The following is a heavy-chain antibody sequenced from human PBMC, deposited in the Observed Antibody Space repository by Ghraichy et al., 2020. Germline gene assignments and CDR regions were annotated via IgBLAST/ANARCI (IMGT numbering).Heavy chain of an antibody. CDR2: IYHSGST. D-gene: IGHD4-17*01. Sequence: SETLSLTCAVSGGSISSGGYSWSWIRQPPGKGLEWIGYIYHSGSTYYNPSLKSRVTISVDRSKNQFSLKLISVTAADTAVYYCARKDYGDYEDAFDIWGQGTMVTVSS. CDR1: GGSISSGGYS. J-gene: IGHJ3*02. CDR3: ARKDYGDYEDAFDI. V-gene: IGHV4-30-2*01.